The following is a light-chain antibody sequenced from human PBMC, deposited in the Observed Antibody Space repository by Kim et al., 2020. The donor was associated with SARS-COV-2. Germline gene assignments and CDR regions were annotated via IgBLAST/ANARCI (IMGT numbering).Light chain of an antibody. J-gene: IGKJ2*01. Sequence: ETVLTQSPGALSLSPGERATPSCRASQSVSSTYLAWFQQKPGQAPRLLIFGASGRATGIPDRFSGGGSGTDSTLTISRLEPDDSAVYFCLHYGSSLYTFGQGTKLEI. CDR3: LHYGSSLYT. V-gene: IGKV3-20*01. CDR1: QSVSSTY. CDR2: GAS.